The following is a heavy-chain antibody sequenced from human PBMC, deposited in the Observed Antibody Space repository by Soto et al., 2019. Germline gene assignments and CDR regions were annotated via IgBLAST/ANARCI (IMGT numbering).Heavy chain of an antibody. J-gene: IGHJ3*02. V-gene: IGHV4-39*01. CDR2: IYYSGST. Sequence: QLQLQESGPGLVKPSETLSLTCTVSGGSISSSSYYWGWIRQPPGKGLEWIGSIYYSGSTYYNPSLKSRVTISVDTSKNQFSLKLSSVTAADTAVYYCAALLWFGELHAFDIWGQGTMVTVSS. CDR3: AALLWFGELHAFDI. D-gene: IGHD3-10*01. CDR1: GGSISSSSYY.